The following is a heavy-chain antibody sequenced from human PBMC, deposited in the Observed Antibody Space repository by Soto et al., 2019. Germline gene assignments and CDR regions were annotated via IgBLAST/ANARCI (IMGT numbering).Heavy chain of an antibody. Sequence: GESLKISCKGSGYSFAGYWITWVRQKPGKGLEWMGRIDPSDSQTYYSPSFRGHVTISATKSITTVFLQWSSLRASDTAMYYCARQIYDSDTGPNFQYYFDSWGQGTPVTVSA. D-gene: IGHD3-22*01. CDR2: IDPSDSQT. CDR3: ARQIYDSDTGPNFQYYFDS. V-gene: IGHV5-10-1*01. J-gene: IGHJ4*02. CDR1: GYSFAGYW.